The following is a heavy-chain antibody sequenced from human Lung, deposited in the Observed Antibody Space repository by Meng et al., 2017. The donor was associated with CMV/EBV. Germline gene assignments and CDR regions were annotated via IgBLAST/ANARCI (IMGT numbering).Heavy chain of an antibody. CDR2: INAGNGNT. Sequence: QVQLVQSGAAVKKPGASVKVSCKSSGYTFTSYAMHWVRQAPGQRLEWMGWINAGNGNTKYSQRFQGRVTITRDTSASTAYMELSSLRSEDTTVYYCARAGYDSSGYYPQPFDYWGQGTLVTVSS. J-gene: IGHJ4*02. CDR1: GYTFTSYA. V-gene: IGHV1-3*01. D-gene: IGHD3-22*01. CDR3: ARAGYDSSGYYPQPFDY.